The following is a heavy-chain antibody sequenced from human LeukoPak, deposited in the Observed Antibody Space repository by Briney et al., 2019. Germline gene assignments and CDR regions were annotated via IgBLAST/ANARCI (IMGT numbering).Heavy chain of an antibody. CDR1: GYTFTNYA. J-gene: IGHJ4*02. Sequence: ASVKVSCKTSGYTFTNYAMNWVRQAPGEGLEWMGWIHPSTGNPTYAQGFTGRFVFSLDTSVSTTYLQISSLKAEDTAVYYCARAFQSLGGLSLPDYWGQGTLVSVSS. CDR2: IHPSTGNP. CDR3: ARAFQSLGGLSLPDY. D-gene: IGHD3-16*02. V-gene: IGHV7-4-1*02.